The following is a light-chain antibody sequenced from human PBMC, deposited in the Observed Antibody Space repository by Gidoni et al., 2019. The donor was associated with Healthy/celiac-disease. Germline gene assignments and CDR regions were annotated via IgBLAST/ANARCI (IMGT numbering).Light chain of an antibody. Sequence: EIVLTQSPATLSLSPGERATLSCRASQSVSSYLAWYQQKPGQAPRFLSYDASNRATGIPARFSGRGSWTEFTLTISSLEPEDFAVYYCQQRNPFGGGTKVEIK. J-gene: IGKJ4*01. CDR2: DAS. CDR1: QSVSSY. CDR3: QQRNP. V-gene: IGKV3-11*01.